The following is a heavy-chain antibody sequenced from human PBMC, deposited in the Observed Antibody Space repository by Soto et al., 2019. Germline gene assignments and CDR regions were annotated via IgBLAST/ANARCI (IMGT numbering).Heavy chain of an antibody. V-gene: IGHV1-3*01. CDR3: ARPLVSGYYYYGMDV. CDR1: GYTFTSYA. CDR2: INAGNGNT. J-gene: IGHJ6*02. D-gene: IGHD3-10*01. Sequence: GASVKVSCKASGYTFTSYAMHWVRQAPGQRLEWMGWINAGNGNTKYSQKFQGRVTITRDTSASTAYMELSSLRSEDTAVYYCARPLVSGYYYYGMDVWGQGTTVTVSS.